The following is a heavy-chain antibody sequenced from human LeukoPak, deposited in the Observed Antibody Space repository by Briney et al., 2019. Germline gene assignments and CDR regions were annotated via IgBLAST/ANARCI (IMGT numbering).Heavy chain of an antibody. CDR2: IYSGGST. J-gene: IGHJ4*02. CDR1: GFTVSSNY. Sequence: GGSLRLSCAASGFTVSSNYMSWVRRAPGKGLEWVSVIYSGGSTYYADSVKGRFTISRDNSKNTLYLQMNSLRAEDTAVYYCARQGGRSGYYLFDYWGQGTLVTVSS. D-gene: IGHD3-22*01. CDR3: ARQGGRSGYYLFDY. V-gene: IGHV3-53*01.